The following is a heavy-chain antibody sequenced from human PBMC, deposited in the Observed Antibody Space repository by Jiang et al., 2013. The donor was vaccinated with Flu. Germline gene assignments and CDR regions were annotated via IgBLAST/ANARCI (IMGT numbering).Heavy chain of an antibody. CDR1: GGSISSYY. D-gene: IGHD1-1*01. Sequence: GPGLVKPSETLSLTCTVSGGSISSYYWSWIRHHPGKGLEWIGFIYSSGSTYYNPSLKSRVTISVDTSKNQFSLKLSSVTAADTAVYYCAGSQQHRFDYWGQGTLVTVSS. V-gene: IGHV4-59*06. J-gene: IGHJ4*02. CDR3: AGSQQHRFDY. CDR2: IYSSGST.